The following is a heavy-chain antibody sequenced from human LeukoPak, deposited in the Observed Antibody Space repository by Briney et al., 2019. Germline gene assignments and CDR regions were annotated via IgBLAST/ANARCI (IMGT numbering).Heavy chain of an antibody. CDR1: GFTFSSYD. CDR2: ISANGGGT. CDR3: ARDSGYYYDSSGYYGYYFDY. Sequence: PGGSLRLSCSASGFTFSSYDMHWVRQAPGKGVEYVSTISANGGGTYYADSVKGKLTISRDNSKNTLYLQMSSLSAEDTAVYYCARDSGYYYDSSGYYGYYFDYWGQGTLGTVSS. V-gene: IGHV3-64*04. D-gene: IGHD3-22*01. J-gene: IGHJ4*02.